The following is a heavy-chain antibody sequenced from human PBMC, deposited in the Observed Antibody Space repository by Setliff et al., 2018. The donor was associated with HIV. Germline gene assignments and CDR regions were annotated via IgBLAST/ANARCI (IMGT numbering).Heavy chain of an antibody. D-gene: IGHD5-18*01. Sequence: ASVKVSCKASGYTFTEYFLHWVRQAPGQGLEWMGWISPQTGDRKIPQRFRGRVTLTNDTSINTAYMELSGLRSDDTAVYYCARGRWIQLWLRSEPTDYFDYWGQGTLVTVSS. CDR3: ARGRWIQLWLRSEPTDYFDY. J-gene: IGHJ4*02. CDR1: GYTFTEYF. CDR2: ISPQTGDR. V-gene: IGHV1-2*02.